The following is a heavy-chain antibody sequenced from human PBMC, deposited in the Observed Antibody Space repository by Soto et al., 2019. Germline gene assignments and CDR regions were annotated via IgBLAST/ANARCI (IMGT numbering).Heavy chain of an antibody. CDR2: VYYTGST. CDR3: RWSSGLNDLEY. V-gene: IGHV4-39*01. D-gene: IGHD2-15*01. CDR1: GGSISRDSYY. Sequence: QLQLQESGPGLVKPSETLSLSCTVSGGSISRDSYYWIWIRQPPGKGLEWIGSVYYTGSTHYNPSLKSRATTSVDTSNNKFSPTLAFRASADAAVYYCRWSSGLNDLEYCGQGTLVTVSS. J-gene: IGHJ4*02.